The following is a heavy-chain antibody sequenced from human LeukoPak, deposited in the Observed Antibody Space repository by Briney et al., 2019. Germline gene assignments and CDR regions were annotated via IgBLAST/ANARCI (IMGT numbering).Heavy chain of an antibody. CDR2: INHSGRT. V-gene: IGHV4-34*01. D-gene: IGHD1-26*01. J-gene: IGHJ4*02. CDR3: ARDVGYFDY. Sequence: PSETLSLTCAVYGGSFSGYYWSWIRQPPGKGLEWIGEINHSGRTNYNPSLKSRVTMSVDTSKNQFSLKLSSVTAADTAVYYCARDVGYFDYWGQGTLVTVSS. CDR1: GGSFSGYY.